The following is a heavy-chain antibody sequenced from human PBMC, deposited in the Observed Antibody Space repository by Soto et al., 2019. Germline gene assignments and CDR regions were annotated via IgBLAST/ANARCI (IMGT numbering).Heavy chain of an antibody. CDR1: GDTFSSLW. J-gene: IGHJ6*02. V-gene: IGHV5-51*01. CDR2: INLDDSDT. D-gene: IGHD3-22*01. CDR3: AKSDYFHTSGSLYGLDV. Sequence: GESLKISCKASGDTFSSLWIAWVRQVPEKGLEWMGTINLDDSDTTYSPSFQGQVTISADKSLNTAYLQWNSLKASDTAIFFCAKSDYFHTSGSLYGLDVWGQGTTVTVSS.